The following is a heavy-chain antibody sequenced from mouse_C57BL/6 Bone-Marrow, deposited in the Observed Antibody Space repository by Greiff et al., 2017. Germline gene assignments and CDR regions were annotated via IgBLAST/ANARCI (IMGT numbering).Heavy chain of an antibody. D-gene: IGHD2-4*01. CDR1: GYTFTDYT. CDR3: ARSGYDYDWFAY. J-gene: IGHJ3*01. Sequence: VQLQQSGPELVKPGASVKIPCKASGYTFTDYTMDWVKQSHGKSLAWIGDINPNNGGTIYNQKFKGKATLTVDKSSSTAYMELRSLTSEDTAVYYCARSGYDYDWFAYWGQGTLVTVSA. V-gene: IGHV1-18*01. CDR2: INPNNGGT.